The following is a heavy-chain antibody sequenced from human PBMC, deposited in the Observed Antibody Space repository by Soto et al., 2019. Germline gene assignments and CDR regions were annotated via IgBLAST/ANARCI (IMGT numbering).Heavy chain of an antibody. CDR1: GFTFSSYG. CDR2: IWYDGSNK. Sequence: QVQLVESGGGVVQPGRSLRLSCAASGFTFSSYGMHWVRQAPGKGLEWVAVIWYDGSNKYYADSVKGRFTISRDNSKNTPYLQMNSLRAEDTAVYYCARVDYDSSGEYFQHWGQGTLVTVSS. D-gene: IGHD3-22*01. CDR3: ARVDYDSSGEYFQH. V-gene: IGHV3-33*01. J-gene: IGHJ1*01.